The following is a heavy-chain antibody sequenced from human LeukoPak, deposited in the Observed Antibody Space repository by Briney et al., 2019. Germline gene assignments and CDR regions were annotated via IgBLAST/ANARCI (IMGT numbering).Heavy chain of an antibody. D-gene: IGHD1-20*01. CDR1: GGSISSYY. CDR3: ARDNRGITGLLPCYYCGMDV. Sequence: SETLSLTCTVSGGSISSYYWSWIRQPAGKGLEWIGRIYTSGSTNYNPSLKSRVTMSVDTSKNQFSLKLSSVTAADTAVYYCARDNRGITGLLPCYYCGMDVWGQGTTVTVSS. CDR2: IYTSGST. V-gene: IGHV4-4*07. J-gene: IGHJ6*02.